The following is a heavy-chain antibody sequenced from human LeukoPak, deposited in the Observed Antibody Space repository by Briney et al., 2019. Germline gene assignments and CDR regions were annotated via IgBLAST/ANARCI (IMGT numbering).Heavy chain of an antibody. CDR3: ARSPIYCSSTSCYGGEYDWFDP. J-gene: IGHJ5*02. CDR2: IWYDGSNK. CDR1: GFTFSSYG. D-gene: IGHD2-2*01. Sequence: GGSLRLSCAASGFTFSSYGMHWVRQAPGKGLEWVAVIWYDGSNKYYADSVEGRFTISRDNSKNTLYLQMNSLRAEDTAVYYCARSPIYCSSTSCYGGEYDWFDPWGQGTLVTVSS. V-gene: IGHV3-33*01.